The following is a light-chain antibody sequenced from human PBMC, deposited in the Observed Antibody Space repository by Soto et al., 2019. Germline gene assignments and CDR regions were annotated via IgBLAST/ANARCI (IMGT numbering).Light chain of an antibody. V-gene: IGKV3-20*01. CDR2: GAT. CDR3: QQYGSTPMT. Sequence: EIVLTQSPGTLSLSPGERATLSCRASQSVSNSFLAWYQQKPGQAPRLLMYGATSRATGIPDRFSGSGSGTDFTLTISRLEPEDFAVYSCQQYGSTPMTFGQGTKVDIK. J-gene: IGKJ1*01. CDR1: QSVSNSF.